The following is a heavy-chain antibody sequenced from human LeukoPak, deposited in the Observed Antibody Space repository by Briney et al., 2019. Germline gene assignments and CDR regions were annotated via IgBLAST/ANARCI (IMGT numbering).Heavy chain of an antibody. CDR2: INPNSGGT. CDR1: GYILTGYY. D-gene: IGHD4-17*01. V-gene: IGHV1-2*02. Sequence: GASVKVSCKASGYILTGYYIHWVRQAPGQGPEWMGWINPNSGGTNYAQKFQGRVTMTRDTSISTAYMELSRLRSDDTAVYYCARVRRYGDCPDYWGQGTLVTVSS. J-gene: IGHJ4*02. CDR3: ARVRRYGDCPDY.